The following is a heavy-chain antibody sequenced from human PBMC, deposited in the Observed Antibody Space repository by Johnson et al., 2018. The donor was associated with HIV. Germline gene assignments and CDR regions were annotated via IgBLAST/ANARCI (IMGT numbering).Heavy chain of an antibody. Sequence: VQLVESGGGVVQPGGSLRLSCAASGFTFDDYGMSWVRQVPGKGLVWVSGINWNGGSTGYADSVKGRFTISRDNSNNTLYLQMNSLRVEDTALYLCARGRVSMKVVDLRGGGFDFWGQGTKVTVSS. V-gene: IGHV3-20*01. CDR1: GFTFDDYG. CDR2: INWNGGST. J-gene: IGHJ3*01. D-gene: IGHD3-22*01. CDR3: ARGRVSMKVVDLRGGGFDF.